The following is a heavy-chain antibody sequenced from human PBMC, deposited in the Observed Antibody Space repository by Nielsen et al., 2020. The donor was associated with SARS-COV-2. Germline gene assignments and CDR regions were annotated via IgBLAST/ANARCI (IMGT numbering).Heavy chain of an antibody. CDR3: VSSSLIRGVIKFFVY. CDR2: IYYSGST. D-gene: IGHD3-10*01. Sequence: SETLSLTCTVSGGSISSGDYYWSWIRQHPGKGLEWIGYIYYSGSTYYNPSLKSRVTISVDTSKNQFSLKLSSVTAADTAVYYCVSSSLIRGVIKFFVYWGQGTLVTVSS. V-gene: IGHV4-31*03. J-gene: IGHJ4*02. CDR1: GGSISSGDYY.